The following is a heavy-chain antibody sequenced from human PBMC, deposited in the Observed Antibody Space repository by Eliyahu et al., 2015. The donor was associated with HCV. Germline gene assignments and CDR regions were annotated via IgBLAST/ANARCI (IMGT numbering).Heavy chain of an antibody. D-gene: IGHD3-10*01. Sequence: EVQLVESGGGMVQPGGSLXLSCAASGFTVSRIYLSLGRQGPGKGLEWGSIIYSGGSTYYAGSVMGRFTISRDDSKNTLYLHMNSLNAEDTGVYYCAKEGSGSYSHDSWGEGTQVTVSS. J-gene: IGHJ4*02. V-gene: IGHV3-66*01. CDR2: IYSGGST. CDR3: AKEGSGSYSHDS. CDR1: GFTVSRIY.